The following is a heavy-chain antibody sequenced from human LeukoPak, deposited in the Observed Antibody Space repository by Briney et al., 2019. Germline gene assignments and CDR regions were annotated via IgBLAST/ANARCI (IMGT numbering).Heavy chain of an antibody. D-gene: IGHD6-6*01. CDR1: GFTFDDYA. V-gene: IGHV3-9*03. Sequence: GGSLRLSCAASGFTFDDYAMHWVRQAPGKGLEWVSGISWNSGSIGYADSVKGRFTISRDNAKNSLYLQMNSLRAEDMALYYCAKDIGDSSFEYFQHWGQGTLVTVSS. J-gene: IGHJ1*01. CDR3: AKDIGDSSFEYFQH. CDR2: ISWNSGSI.